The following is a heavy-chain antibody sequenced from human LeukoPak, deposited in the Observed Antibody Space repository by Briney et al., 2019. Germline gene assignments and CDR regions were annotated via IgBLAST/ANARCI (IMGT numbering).Heavy chain of an antibody. CDR1: GYTFTTYP. Sequence: ASVKVSCKTSGYTFTTYPIHWVRQAPGQRLEWMGWINAGSGDTKYSQNFQGRVTINRDTSASTAYMELSSLTSEDTAVYYCARAPGSGSYSVFDYWGQGTLVTVSS. CDR3: ARAPGSGSYSVFDY. V-gene: IGHV1-3*01. CDR2: INAGSGDT. D-gene: IGHD1-26*01. J-gene: IGHJ4*02.